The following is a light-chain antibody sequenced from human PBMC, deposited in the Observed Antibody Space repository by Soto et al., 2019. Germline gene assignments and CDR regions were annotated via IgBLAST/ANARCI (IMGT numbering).Light chain of an antibody. CDR1: QSVSSS. J-gene: IGKJ4*01. CDR3: QQYYNWPQLT. CDR2: GAY. Sequence: IVVTQSPATLSVSPGETVTLSCRVSQSVSSSLAWYQQKPGQAPRLLISGAYTRATGIPARFSGSGSGTEFTLTISGLQXEXFAVYYCQQYYNWPQLTFGGGTRVEIE. V-gene: IGKV3-15*01.